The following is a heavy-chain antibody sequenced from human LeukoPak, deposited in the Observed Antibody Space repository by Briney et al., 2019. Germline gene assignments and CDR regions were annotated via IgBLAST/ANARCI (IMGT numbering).Heavy chain of an antibody. CDR3: ARIEPGHDYGDYGAFDI. J-gene: IGHJ3*02. Sequence: PSQTLSLTCTVSGGSINSGGYYWSWIRQHPGKGLEWIGYIYYSGSTYYNPSLKSRVTISVDTSKNQFSLKLSSVTAADTAVYYCARIEPGHDYGDYGAFDIWGQGTMVTVSS. CDR1: GGSINSGGYY. D-gene: IGHD4-17*01. V-gene: IGHV4-31*03. CDR2: IYYSGST.